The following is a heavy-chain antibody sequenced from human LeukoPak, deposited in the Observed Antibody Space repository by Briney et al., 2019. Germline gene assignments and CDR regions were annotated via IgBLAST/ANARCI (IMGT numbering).Heavy chain of an antibody. V-gene: IGHV5-51*01. CDR2: IYPDDSDT. Sequence: RGESLKISCKGSGYTFTNYWIGWVRQMPGKGLEWMGIIYPDDSDTRYSPSFQGQVTISADKSISTAYLQWNSLKASDTAMYYCANTGLRVAAGVAYWGQGTLVTVSS. D-gene: IGHD6-25*01. J-gene: IGHJ4*02. CDR3: ANTGLRVAAGVAY. CDR1: GYTFTNYW.